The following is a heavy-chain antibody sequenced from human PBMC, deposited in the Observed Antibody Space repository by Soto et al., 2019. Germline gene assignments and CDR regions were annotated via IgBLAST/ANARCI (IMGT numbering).Heavy chain of an antibody. CDR3: ARGSNPFDY. D-gene: IGHD6-6*01. V-gene: IGHV3-74*01. Sequence: EVQLVESGGGLVQPGGSLRLSCAASGFTFSNYWMHWVRQAPGKGLVCVSRVNGDGSTTNYADSVKGRFTISRDNAKNTLYLQMNSLRAEDTAVYYCARGSNPFDYWGQGTLVTVSS. CDR2: VNGDGSTT. J-gene: IGHJ4*02. CDR1: GFTFSNYW.